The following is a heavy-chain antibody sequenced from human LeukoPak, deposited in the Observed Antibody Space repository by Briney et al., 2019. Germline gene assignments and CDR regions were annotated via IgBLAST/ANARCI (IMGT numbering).Heavy chain of an antibody. J-gene: IGHJ5*02. Sequence: SETLSLTCTVSGGSISNYYWSWIRQPPGKGLEWIGYIYYVGSINYNPSLDSRVTISIDRSKNQFSLRLNSVTAADTAVYYCAREGDSSSVGWFDPWGQGTLVTVSS. V-gene: IGHV4-59*01. CDR1: GGSISNYY. CDR2: IYYVGSI. CDR3: AREGDSSSVGWFDP. D-gene: IGHD6-13*01.